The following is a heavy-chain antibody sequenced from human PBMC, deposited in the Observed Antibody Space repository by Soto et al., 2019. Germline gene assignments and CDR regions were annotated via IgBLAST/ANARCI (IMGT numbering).Heavy chain of an antibody. D-gene: IGHD6-13*01. Sequence: GGSLRLSCAASGFTFDDYAMHWVRQAPGKGLEWVSGISWNSGSIGYADSVKGRFTISRDNAKNSLYLQMNSLRAEDTALYYCAKARRSSPLSFDYWGQGT. CDR1: GFTFDDYA. CDR2: ISWNSGSI. CDR3: AKARRSSPLSFDY. J-gene: IGHJ4*02. V-gene: IGHV3-9*01.